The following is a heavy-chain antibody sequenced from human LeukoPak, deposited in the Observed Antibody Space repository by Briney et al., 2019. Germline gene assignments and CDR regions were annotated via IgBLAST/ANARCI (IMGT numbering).Heavy chain of an antibody. Sequence: GSLRLSCTASGFSFSGHWMHWARQLPGKGLVWVSRISPTGSTTSYADSVKGRFTVSRDNAKNTLYLQVNNLRAEDTAVYYCARLDGDYGLGASYGMDVWGQGTTVTVSS. CDR1: GFSFSGHW. J-gene: IGHJ6*02. CDR3: ARLDGDYGLGASYGMDV. D-gene: IGHD4-17*01. CDR2: ISPTGSTT. V-gene: IGHV3-74*01.